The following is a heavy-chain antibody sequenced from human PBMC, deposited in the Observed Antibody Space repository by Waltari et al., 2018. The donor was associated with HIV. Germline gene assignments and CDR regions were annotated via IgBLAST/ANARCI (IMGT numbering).Heavy chain of an antibody. J-gene: IGHJ3*02. CDR2: IWSDGYNK. CDR3: VKERVPLNGFDI. Sequence: QVYLMESGGGVVQPGGSLKLSCAASGFTFSGYGMPWVGRSPGQGRVCGAVIWSDGYNKFYADSVRGRFTFSRDNSKYTLSLQMNSLRAEDTALYYCVKERVPLNGFDIWGQGTMVTVSS. CDR1: GFTFSGYG. V-gene: IGHV3-33*06.